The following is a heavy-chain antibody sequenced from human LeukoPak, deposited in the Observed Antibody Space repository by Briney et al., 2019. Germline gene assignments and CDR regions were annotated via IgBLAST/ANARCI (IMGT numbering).Heavy chain of an antibody. V-gene: IGHV3-66*01. D-gene: IGHD3-10*01. CDR1: GFTVSSNY. CDR2: IYSGGST. Sequence: GGSLRLSCAASGFTVSSNYMSWVRQAPGKGLEWVSIIYSGGSTYYADSVKGRFTISRDNSKNTLYLQMNSLRAEDTAVYYCARDRYGGWFAPWGQGTLVTVSS. CDR3: ARDRYGGWFAP. J-gene: IGHJ5*02.